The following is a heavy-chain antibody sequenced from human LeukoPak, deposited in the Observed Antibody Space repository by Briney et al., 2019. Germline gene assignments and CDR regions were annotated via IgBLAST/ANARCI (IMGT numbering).Heavy chain of an antibody. Sequence: PGGSLRLSCAASGFTFSSYWMTWFRQAPGKGLEWVANINEDSSWKYYVDSVKGRFTISRDNAKNSLNLQMITLRAEDTAVYYCARDSSRDSGSSNDCWGQGTLVTVSS. J-gene: IGHJ4*02. D-gene: IGHD3-10*01. V-gene: IGHV3-7*04. CDR1: GFTFSSYW. CDR2: INEDSSWK. CDR3: ARDSSRDSGSSNDC.